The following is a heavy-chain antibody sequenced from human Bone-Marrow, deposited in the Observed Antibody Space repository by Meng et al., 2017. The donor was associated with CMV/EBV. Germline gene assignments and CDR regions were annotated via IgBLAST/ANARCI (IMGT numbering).Heavy chain of an antibody. J-gene: IGHJ4*02. D-gene: IGHD2-8*02. CDR1: GFTFDDHA. Sequence: GGSLRLSCGASGFTFDDHAMHWVRQVPGKGLEWVAGIGWNSGTIGYAESVKGRFTISRDNAKNSLYLQMNSLRSEDTALYYCVKDNRLVYWGQGTLVTVSS. CDR2: IGWNSGTI. V-gene: IGHV3-9*01. CDR3: VKDNRLVY.